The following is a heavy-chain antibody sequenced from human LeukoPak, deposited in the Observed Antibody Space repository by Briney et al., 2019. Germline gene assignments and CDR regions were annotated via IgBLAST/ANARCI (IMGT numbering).Heavy chain of an antibody. Sequence: GGSLRLSCAVSGFTFSNYNMNWVRQAPGKGLEWVSSTSTSGGNNYADSVKGRFTISRDNSKNTLYLQMNSLRAEDTAVYYCARDPEWAAAGTGYYYYGMDVWGQGTTVTVSS. D-gene: IGHD6-13*01. CDR1: GFTFSNYN. J-gene: IGHJ6*02. CDR2: TSTSGGN. CDR3: ARDPEWAAAGTGYYYYGMDV. V-gene: IGHV3-21*01.